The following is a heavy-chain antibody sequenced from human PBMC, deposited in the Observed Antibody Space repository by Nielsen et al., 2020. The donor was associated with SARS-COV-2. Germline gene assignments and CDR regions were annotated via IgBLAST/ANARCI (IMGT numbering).Heavy chain of an antibody. CDR3: ARDDDNWGSLAY. CDR1: GGSITTYY. Sequence: ETLSLTCAASGGSITTYYWHWIRQSPGKGLEWIGYIYYSGNTNYNPSLKSRVTISVDTSKNQFSLKLSSVTAADTAVYYCARDDDNWGSLAYWGQGTLVTVSS. CDR2: IYYSGNT. D-gene: IGHD7-27*01. V-gene: IGHV4-59*13. J-gene: IGHJ4*02.